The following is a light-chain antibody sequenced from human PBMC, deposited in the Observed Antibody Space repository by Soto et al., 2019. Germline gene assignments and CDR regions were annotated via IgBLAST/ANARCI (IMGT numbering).Light chain of an antibody. V-gene: IGKV1-5*03. CDR2: QAS. J-gene: IGKJ4*01. CDR1: QSISVW. CDR3: QRYNSYPIT. Sequence: DIQMTQSPSTLSASVGDRVTITCRASQSISVWLAWYQQKPGKAPKLLVYQASNLQSGVPSRFIGSGSGTEFTLTISTLQPEDFATYYCQRYNSYPITFGGGTKVEIK.